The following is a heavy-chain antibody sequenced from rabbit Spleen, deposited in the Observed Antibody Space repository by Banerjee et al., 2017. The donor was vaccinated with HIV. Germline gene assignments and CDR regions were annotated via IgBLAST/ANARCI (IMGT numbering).Heavy chain of an antibody. CDR3: ARETWGSTGNYGL. CDR1: GFSFNGDW. CDR2: GYPDGIGST. J-gene: IGHJ4*01. Sequence: QGQLEESGGDLVKPEGSLTLTCTASGFSFNGDWISWVRQAPGKGLEWIGCGYPDGIGSTAYASWAKGRFTISKTSSTTVTLQTTSLTAADTATYFCARETWGSTGNYGLWGQGTLVTVS. V-gene: IGHV1S45*01. D-gene: IGHD7-1*01.